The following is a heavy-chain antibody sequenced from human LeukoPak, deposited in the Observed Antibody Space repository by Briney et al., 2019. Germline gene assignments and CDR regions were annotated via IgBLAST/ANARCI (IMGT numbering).Heavy chain of an antibody. CDR3: ARLAYGANFFDD. Sequence: GASVKVSCKASGYTFTGYYMHWVRQAPGQGLEWMGWIYPNSGGTNYAQKLQGRVTMTTDTSTSTAYMELRNLRSDDTAVYYCARLAYGANFFDDWGQGTLVTVSS. D-gene: IGHD4-23*01. J-gene: IGHJ4*02. CDR2: IYPNSGGT. V-gene: IGHV1-2*02. CDR1: GYTFTGYY.